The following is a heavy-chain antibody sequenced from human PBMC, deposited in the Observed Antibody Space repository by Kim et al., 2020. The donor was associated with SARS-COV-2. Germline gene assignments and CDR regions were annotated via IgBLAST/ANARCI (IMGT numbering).Heavy chain of an antibody. V-gene: IGHV3-9*01. Sequence: YADSVKGRFTIARDNAKNSLYLQMNSLRAEDTALYYCAKASGSVLSPFDYWGQGTLVTVSS. CDR3: AKASGSVLSPFDY. J-gene: IGHJ4*02. D-gene: IGHD3-10*01.